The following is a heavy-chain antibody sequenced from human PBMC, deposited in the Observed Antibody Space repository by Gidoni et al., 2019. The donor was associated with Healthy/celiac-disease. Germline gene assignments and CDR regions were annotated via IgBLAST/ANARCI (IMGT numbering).Heavy chain of an antibody. CDR3: ARKGDYYGSGSYVRWFDP. Sequence: QVQLQQWGAGLLQPSETLSLTCAVYGGSFSGYYWRWLRQPPGKGLEWIGEINHSGSTNDNPSLKSRVTISVDTSKNQFSLKLSSVTAADTAVYYCARKGDYYGSGSYVRWFDPWGQGTLVTVSS. CDR1: GGSFSGYY. CDR2: INHSGST. V-gene: IGHV4-34*01. J-gene: IGHJ5*02. D-gene: IGHD3-10*01.